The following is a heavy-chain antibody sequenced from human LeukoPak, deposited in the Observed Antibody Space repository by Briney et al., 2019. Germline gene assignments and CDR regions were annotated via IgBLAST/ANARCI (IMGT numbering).Heavy chain of an antibody. CDR3: GRESFGGHCTRTGYFQYTWVDP. J-gene: IGHJ5*02. Sequence: PSETLSLTCTVSGGSISSLYWTWIRQPPGKGLEWIGNIHNSGSTNYNPSLKSRVTISVDTAKNQFSLRLNSVTAADTAVYYCGRESFGGHCTRTGYFQYTWVDPWGQGSLVTVSS. V-gene: IGHV4-59*11. CDR1: GGSISSLY. CDR2: IHNSGST. D-gene: IGHD2-8*01.